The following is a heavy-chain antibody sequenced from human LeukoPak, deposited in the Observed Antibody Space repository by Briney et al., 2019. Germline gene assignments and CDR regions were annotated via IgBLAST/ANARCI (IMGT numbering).Heavy chain of an antibody. CDR3: TRYSGRTDY. CDR1: GFTFGTYA. CDR2: IRSKTFGGTT. Sequence: GGSLRLSCTSSGFTFGTYAVSWFRQAPGKGLEWVAFIRSKTFGGTTGYAASVEGRFTISRDDSKSIAYLQMNSLKTEDTAVYYCTRYSGRTDYWGQGTLVTVSS. D-gene: IGHD5-18*01. V-gene: IGHV3-49*03. J-gene: IGHJ4*02.